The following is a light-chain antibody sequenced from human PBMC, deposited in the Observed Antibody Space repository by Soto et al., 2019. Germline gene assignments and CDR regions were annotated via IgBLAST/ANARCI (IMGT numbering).Light chain of an antibody. Sequence: EIVFTQSPATLSVSPGERATLSRRASQSVSSHLAWYQQKRGQAPRLLIYDASSRASGIPARFSGSGSGTDFTLTISSLEPEDFAVYYCQQGGNWPLTFGQGTQLEIK. CDR1: QSVSSH. CDR2: DAS. J-gene: IGKJ5*01. V-gene: IGKV3-11*01. CDR3: QQGGNWPLT.